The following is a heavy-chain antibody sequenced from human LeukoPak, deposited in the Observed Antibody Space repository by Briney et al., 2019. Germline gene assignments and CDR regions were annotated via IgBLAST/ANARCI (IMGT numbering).Heavy chain of an antibody. J-gene: IGHJ4*02. CDR1: GDSISSSSYY. V-gene: IGHV4-39*07. Sequence: MTSETLSLTCTVSGDSISSSSYYWGWIRQPPGKGLEWIGNIYYSGSTYYNPFLKSRVTISLDTSKNQFSLKLSSVTAADTAVYYCASSLRFLEWPQGDYWGQGTLVTVSS. CDR3: ASSLRFLEWPQGDY. CDR2: IYYSGST. D-gene: IGHD3-3*01.